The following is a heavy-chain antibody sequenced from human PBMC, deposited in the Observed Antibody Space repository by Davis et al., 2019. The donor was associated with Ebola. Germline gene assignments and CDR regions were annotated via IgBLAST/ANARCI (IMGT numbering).Heavy chain of an antibody. D-gene: IGHD2-8*01. V-gene: IGHV1-46*01. Sequence: ASVKVSCKASGYTFTSYYMHWVRQAPGQGLEWMGIINPSGGSTSYAQKLQGRVTMTTDTSTSTAYMELRSLRSDDTAVYYCAREGVLMVYATESGYDLGRYYYYGMDVWGQGTTVTVSS. J-gene: IGHJ6*02. CDR3: AREGVLMVYATESGYDLGRYYYYGMDV. CDR2: INPSGGST. CDR1: GYTFTSYY.